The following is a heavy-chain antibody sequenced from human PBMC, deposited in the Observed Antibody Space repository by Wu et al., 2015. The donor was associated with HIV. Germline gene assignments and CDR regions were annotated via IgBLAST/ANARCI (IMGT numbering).Heavy chain of an antibody. J-gene: IGHJ4*02. CDR1: GGSFSGYY. Sequence: QVQLQQWGAGLLKPSETLSLTCAVYGGSFSGYYWSWIRQPPGKGLEWIGEINHSGSTNYNPSLKSRVTISVDTSKNQFSLKLSSVTAADTAVYYCAIRVRGYSYVSDYWGQGTLVTVSS. CDR2: INHSGST. CDR3: AIRVRGYSYVSDY. D-gene: IGHD5-18*01. V-gene: IGHV4-34*01.